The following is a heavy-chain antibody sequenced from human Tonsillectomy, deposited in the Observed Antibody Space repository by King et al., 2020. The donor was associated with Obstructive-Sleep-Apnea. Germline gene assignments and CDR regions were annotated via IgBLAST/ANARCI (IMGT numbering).Heavy chain of an antibody. Sequence: QLQESGPGLVKPSETLSLTCTVSGGSISSYYWSWIRQPPGKGLEWIGYIYYSGSTNYNPSLKSRVTISVDTSKNQFSLKLGSVTAADTAVYYCARDPYYYDSSGGAFDIWGQGTMVTVSS. V-gene: IGHV4-59*01. CDR3: ARDPYYYDSSGGAFDI. CDR1: GGSISSYY. CDR2: IYYSGST. D-gene: IGHD3-22*01. J-gene: IGHJ3*02.